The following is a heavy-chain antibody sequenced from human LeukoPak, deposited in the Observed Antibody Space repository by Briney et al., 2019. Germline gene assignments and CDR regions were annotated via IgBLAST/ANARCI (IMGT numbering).Heavy chain of an antibody. CDR1: GFTFVGHY. CDR3: ARLGGAKGYYHRSGSNHYFDH. CDR2: INPDSGGT. D-gene: IGHD3-10*01. Sequence: GASVKVSCKTSGFTFVGHYMHWVRQAPGQGLEWMGWINPDSGGTDYPQKFRGRVTMTRDTSSNTLYMELSSLRSDDTAVYYCARLGGAKGYYHRSGSNHYFDHWGQGTLVTVSS. J-gene: IGHJ4*02. V-gene: IGHV1-2*02.